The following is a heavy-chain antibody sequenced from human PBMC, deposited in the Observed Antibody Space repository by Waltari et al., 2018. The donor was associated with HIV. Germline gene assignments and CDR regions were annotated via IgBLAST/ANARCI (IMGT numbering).Heavy chain of an antibody. Sequence: EVQLVESGGGLVKPGGSLRLSCDASGFTFRNAWMSWVRQAPGKGLEWVGRIKSKTDGGTTDYAAPVKGRFTISRDDSKNALYLQMNSLKTEDTALYYCTSTGGGITDYWGQGTLVTVSS. CDR1: GFTFRNAW. D-gene: IGHD2-15*01. J-gene: IGHJ4*02. CDR3: TSTGGGITDY. V-gene: IGHV3-15*01. CDR2: IKSKTDGGTT.